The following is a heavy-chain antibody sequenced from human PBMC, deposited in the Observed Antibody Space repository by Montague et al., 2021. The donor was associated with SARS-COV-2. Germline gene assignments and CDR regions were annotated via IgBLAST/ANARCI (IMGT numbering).Heavy chain of an antibody. CDR2: IYTSGST. V-gene: IGHV4-4*07. CDR1: GGSISSYH. Sequence: SETLSLTCTVSGGSISSYHWSWIRQPAGKGLEWIGRIYTSGSTNYNPSLKSRVTMSVDTSKNRFSLKLSSVTAADTAVYYCARVGRAGYDILTGYYYYGMDVWGQGTTVTVSS. J-gene: IGHJ6*02. D-gene: IGHD3-9*01. CDR3: ARVGRAGYDILTGYYYYGMDV.